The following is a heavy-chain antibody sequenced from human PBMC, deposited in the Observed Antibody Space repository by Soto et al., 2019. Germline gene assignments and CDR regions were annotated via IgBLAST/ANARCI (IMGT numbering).Heavy chain of an antibody. J-gene: IGHJ3*02. D-gene: IGHD3-16*02. CDR3: AGSSGGSYHSHAFDI. V-gene: IGHV3-53*01. CDR2: IYSGGGT. CDR1: GFTVSSSY. Sequence: GGSLRLSCAASGFTVSSSYMNWVRQAPGKGLEWVSIIYSGGGTYYADSVRGGFTISRDNSKNTLYLQLNSLRAADTAVYYCAGSSGGSYHSHAFDIWGQGTMVTVSS.